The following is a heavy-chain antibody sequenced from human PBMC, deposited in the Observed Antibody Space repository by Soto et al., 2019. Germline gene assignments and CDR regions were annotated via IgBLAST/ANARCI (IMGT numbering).Heavy chain of an antibody. CDR1: GYTFTSYG. CDR2: ISTYNGNT. V-gene: IGHV1-18*01. Sequence: QVQLVQSGAEVKKPGASVKVSCKASGYTFTSYGISWVRQAPGQGLEWMGWISTYNGNTNYAQKLQGRVTMTTDTSSSTAYMELRSLRSDDTAVYYCARDREYNWNYNWFEPWGQGTLVTVSS. D-gene: IGHD1-7*01. J-gene: IGHJ5*02. CDR3: ARDREYNWNYNWFEP.